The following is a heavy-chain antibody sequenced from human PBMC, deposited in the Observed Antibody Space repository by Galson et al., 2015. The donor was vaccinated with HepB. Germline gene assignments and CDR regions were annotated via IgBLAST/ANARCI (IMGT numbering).Heavy chain of an antibody. CDR2: VNKDGRER. V-gene: IGHV3-7*03. Sequence: SLRLSCAASGFIFRSYCMSWVRQAPGKGLEWVANVNKDGRERNYVDSVKGRFTISRDSAKNSLFLQMNSLRVEDTAVYYCAREAGEYSNGWYFDSWGQGTLVTVSS. D-gene: IGHD6-19*01. CDR3: AREAGEYSNGWYFDS. J-gene: IGHJ4*02. CDR1: GFIFRSYC.